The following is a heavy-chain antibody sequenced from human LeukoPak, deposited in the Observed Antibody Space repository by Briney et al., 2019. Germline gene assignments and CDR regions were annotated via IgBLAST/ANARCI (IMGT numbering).Heavy chain of an antibody. CDR3: ARNLYHYFFPVFDY. CDR2: IYHSGST. Sequence: PSETLSLTCTVSGYSISSGYYWGWIRPPPGKGLEWIGTIYHSGSTYYNPSLKSRLTISVDTSKNQFSLKLSSVTAADTAVYYCARNLYHYFFPVFDYWGQGTLVTVSS. V-gene: IGHV4-38-2*02. J-gene: IGHJ4*02. D-gene: IGHD3-16*01. CDR1: GYSISSGYY.